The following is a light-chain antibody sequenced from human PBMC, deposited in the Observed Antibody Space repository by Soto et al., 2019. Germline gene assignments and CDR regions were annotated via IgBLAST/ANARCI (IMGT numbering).Light chain of an antibody. CDR3: QQYQNLWT. CDR2: RAS. CDR1: HYVYSN. V-gene: IGKV3-15*01. Sequence: EIVMTQSPAALSVSPGERATLSCTASHYVYSNVAWFQQRPGQAPRLLIYRASARATGTPARFSGSGSGTEFTLTTTSLQSEDFALYYCQQYQNLWTFGQGTKVDIK. J-gene: IGKJ1*01.